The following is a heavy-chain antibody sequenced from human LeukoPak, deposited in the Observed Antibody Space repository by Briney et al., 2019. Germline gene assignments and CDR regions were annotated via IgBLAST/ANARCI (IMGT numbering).Heavy chain of an antibody. CDR1: GYTFTGYY. CDR2: ISAYNGNT. V-gene: IGHV1-18*04. J-gene: IGHJ6*02. Sequence: ASVKVSCKASGYTFTGYYMHWVRQAPGQGLEWMGWISAYNGNTNYAQKLQGRVTMTTDTSTSTDYMELRSLRSDDTAVYYCARAPGIAVAGTRVYYYGMDVWGQGTTVTVSS. D-gene: IGHD6-19*01. CDR3: ARAPGIAVAGTRVYYYGMDV.